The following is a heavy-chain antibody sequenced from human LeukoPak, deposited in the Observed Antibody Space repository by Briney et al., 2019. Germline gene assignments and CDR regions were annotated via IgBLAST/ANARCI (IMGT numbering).Heavy chain of an antibody. CDR1: GFTFREHS. Sequence: PGGSLRLSCAASGFTFREHSMSWVRQAPGKGLEWVSNIRSNGGDTYYTDSVKGRFTISRDNSKNTLYLEMNSLRAEDTAVYYCAKGGYTTWFDPWGQGTLVTVSS. CDR3: AKGGYTTWFDP. V-gene: IGHV3-23*01. CDR2: IRSNGGDT. D-gene: IGHD2-15*01. J-gene: IGHJ5*02.